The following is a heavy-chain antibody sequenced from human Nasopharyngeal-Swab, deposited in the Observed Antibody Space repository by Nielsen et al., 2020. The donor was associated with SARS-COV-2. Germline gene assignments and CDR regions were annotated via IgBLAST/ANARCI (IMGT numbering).Heavy chain of an antibody. Sequence: SQTLSLTCGVYGGSFSDHYWSWIRPPPGKGLEWIGEINHSGSTNYNPSLKSRVTMSVDTSKNQFSLNLSSVTAADTAVYYCARDRADYHISYYYYYMDVWGKGTTVAVSS. CDR2: INHSGST. CDR1: GGSFSDHY. V-gene: IGHV4-34*01. J-gene: IGHJ6*03. D-gene: IGHD4-11*01. CDR3: ARDRADYHISYYYYYMDV.